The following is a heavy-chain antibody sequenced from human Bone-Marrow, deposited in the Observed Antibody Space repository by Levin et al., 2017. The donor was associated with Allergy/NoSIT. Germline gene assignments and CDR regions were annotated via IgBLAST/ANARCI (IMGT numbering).Heavy chain of an antibody. CDR1: GFTFSSYD. J-gene: IGHJ4*02. V-gene: IGHV3-13*01. CDR3: ARVTSNYYDSSGYKIYYIDY. D-gene: IGHD3-22*01. Sequence: QTGGSLRLSCAASGFTFSSYDMHWVRQATGEGLEWVSGLGTAGDTYYPDSVKGRFTISRENAKNSLYLQMNSLRAGDTAVYYCARVTSNYYDSSGYKIYYIDYWGQGTLVTVSS. CDR2: LGTAGDT.